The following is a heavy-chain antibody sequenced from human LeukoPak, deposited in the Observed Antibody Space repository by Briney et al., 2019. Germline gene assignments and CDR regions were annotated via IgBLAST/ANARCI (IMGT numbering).Heavy chain of an antibody. Sequence: PGGSLRLSCAASGFTFSSYSMNWVRQAPGKGLEWVAVISYDGSNKYYADSVKGRFTISRDNSKNTLYLQMNSLRAEDTAVYYCARVGKTGYWGQGTLVTVSS. CDR2: ISYDGSNK. V-gene: IGHV3-30*03. CDR1: GFTFSSYS. J-gene: IGHJ4*02. D-gene: IGHD3-10*01. CDR3: ARVGKTGY.